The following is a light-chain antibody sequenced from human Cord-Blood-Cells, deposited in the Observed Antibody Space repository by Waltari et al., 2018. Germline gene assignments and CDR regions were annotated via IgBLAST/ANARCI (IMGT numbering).Light chain of an antibody. CDR2: DVS. CDR1: SSDVGGYNN. CDR3: CSYAGSYPVV. V-gene: IGLV2-11*01. J-gene: IGLJ2*01. Sequence: QSALTQPRSVSGSPGQSVTISCTGTSSDVGGYNNVSWYQQHPGKAPKLMIYDVSKRPSGVPDRFSCSKSGNTASLTISGLQAEDEADYYCCSYAGSYPVVFGGGTKLTVL.